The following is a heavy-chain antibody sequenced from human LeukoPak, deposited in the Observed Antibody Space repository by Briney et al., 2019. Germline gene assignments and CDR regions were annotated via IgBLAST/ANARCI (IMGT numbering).Heavy chain of an antibody. J-gene: IGHJ3*02. CDR1: GFTFSSYA. CDR3: AKFASGAGTRDAFDI. V-gene: IGHV3-30-3*02. Sequence: GGSLRLSCAASGFTFSSYAMHWVRQAPGKGLEWVAVISYDGSNKYYADSVKGRFTISRDNSKNTLYLQMNSLRAEDTAVYYCAKFASGAGTRDAFDIWGQGTMVTVSS. CDR2: ISYDGSNK. D-gene: IGHD6-19*01.